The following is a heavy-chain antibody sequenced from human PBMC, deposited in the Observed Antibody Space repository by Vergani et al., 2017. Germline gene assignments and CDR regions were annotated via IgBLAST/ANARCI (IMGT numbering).Heavy chain of an antibody. V-gene: IGHV3-21*01. CDR1: GFTFSSYS. D-gene: IGHD3-22*01. J-gene: IGHJ3*02. CDR3: ARDLGVSTMIVVVDAFDI. Sequence: EVQLVESGGGLVKPGGSLRLSGAASGFTFSSYSMNWVRQAPGKGLEWVSSISSSSSYIYYADSVKGRFTISRDNAKNSLYLQMNSLRAEDTAVYYCARDLGVSTMIVVVDAFDIWGQGTMVTVSS. CDR2: ISSSSSYI.